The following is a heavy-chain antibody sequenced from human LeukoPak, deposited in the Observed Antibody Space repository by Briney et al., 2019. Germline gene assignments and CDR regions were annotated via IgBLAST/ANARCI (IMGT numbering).Heavy chain of an antibody. CDR3: AREGMTTVSPFDY. Sequence: GSLRLSCAASGFTFSSYSMNWVRQAPGKGLEWVSSISSSSSYIYYADSVKGRFTISRDNAKNSLYLQMNSLRAEDAAVYYCAREGMTTVSPFDYWGQGTLVTVSS. CDR1: GFTFSSYS. V-gene: IGHV3-21*01. D-gene: IGHD4-17*01. J-gene: IGHJ4*02. CDR2: ISSSSSYI.